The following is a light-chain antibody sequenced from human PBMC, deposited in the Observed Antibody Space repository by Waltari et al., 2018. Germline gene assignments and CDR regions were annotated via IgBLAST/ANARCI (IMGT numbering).Light chain of an antibody. Sequence: EMVMTQSPVTLCVSPGKRATVSCRASQSVSSNLAWYQQKPGQPPRLLIYGASTRATGIPARFSGSGSGTEFTITISTMQSEDFAVYYCQQYHNWPPGTFGQGTKVEIK. V-gene: IGKV3-15*01. CDR2: GAS. CDR1: QSVSSN. J-gene: IGKJ1*01. CDR3: QQYHNWPPGT.